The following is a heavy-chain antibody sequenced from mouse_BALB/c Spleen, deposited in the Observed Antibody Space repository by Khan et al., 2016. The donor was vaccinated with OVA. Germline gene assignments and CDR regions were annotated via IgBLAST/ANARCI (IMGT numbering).Heavy chain of an antibody. CDR1: GKTFTNYG. J-gene: IGHJ4*01. CDR2: INTYTGEP. V-gene: IGHV9-3-1*01. CDR3: SRPPCVYYVMVY. Sequence: QIQLVQSGPELKKPGETVKISCKASGKTFTNYGMNWVKQAPGKGLKWMGWINTYTGEPTYADDFKGRFAFSLEASASTAYLQINNLKDEDTATYFCSRPPCVYYVMVYWGQGTSVTVSS.